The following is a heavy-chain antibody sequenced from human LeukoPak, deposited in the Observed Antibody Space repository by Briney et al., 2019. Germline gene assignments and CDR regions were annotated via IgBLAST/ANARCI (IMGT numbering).Heavy chain of an antibody. CDR3: ARILDSAWGELGY. V-gene: IGHV3-13*01. J-gene: IGHJ4*02. Sequence: GGSLRLSCAASGFTFRSYDMHWVRQATGKGLEWVSGIGTAGEIYYPGSVKGRFIISRENAKNSLYLQMNSLRAGDTAVYYCARILDSAWGELGYWGQGTLVTVSS. CDR2: IGTAGEI. D-gene: IGHD6-19*01. CDR1: GFTFRSYD.